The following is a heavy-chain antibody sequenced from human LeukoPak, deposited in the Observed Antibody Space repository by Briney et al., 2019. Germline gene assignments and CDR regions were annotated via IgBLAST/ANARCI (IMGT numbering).Heavy chain of an antibody. J-gene: IGHJ4*02. CDR3: TIHDTSMATSVDY. V-gene: IGHV3-49*04. CDR1: GFIFGDYA. CDR2: IRSKAYGGTT. Sequence: GGSLRLSCTGSGFIFGDYAVSWVRQAPGRGLEWVGFIRSKAYGGTTEHAASVQGRFTISRDDSKSIAYLQMTSLKTEDTAVYYCTIHDTSMATSVDYWGQGTLVTVSS. D-gene: IGHD5-18*01.